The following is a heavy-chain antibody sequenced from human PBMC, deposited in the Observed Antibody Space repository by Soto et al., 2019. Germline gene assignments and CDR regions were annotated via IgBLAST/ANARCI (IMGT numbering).Heavy chain of an antibody. CDR3: ARGDISWAFLDY. CDR2: IYYSGST. V-gene: IGHV4-31*03. CDR1: GGSISSDNKY. J-gene: IGHJ4*02. Sequence: QVQLQESGPGLVKPSQTLSLTCTVSGGSISSDNKYWSWIRQQPGKGLEWIGNIYYSGSTYRNPYLKSRLTISVDTSKNPFSLRLTSVTAADTAVYYCARGDISWAFLDYWGQGALVTVSS. D-gene: IGHD6-13*01.